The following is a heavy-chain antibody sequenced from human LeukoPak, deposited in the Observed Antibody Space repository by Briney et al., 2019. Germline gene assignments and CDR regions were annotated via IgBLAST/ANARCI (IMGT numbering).Heavy chain of an antibody. CDR3: ARDRIIYGDYGDAFDI. D-gene: IGHD4-17*01. Sequence: GGSLRLSCAASGFTFSSYSMNWVRQAPGKGLEWVSSISSSSSYIYYADSVKGRFTISRDNAKNSLYLQMDSLRAEDTAVYYCARDRIIYGDYGDAFDIWGQGTMVTVSS. CDR2: ISSSSSYI. J-gene: IGHJ3*02. CDR1: GFTFSSYS. V-gene: IGHV3-21*01.